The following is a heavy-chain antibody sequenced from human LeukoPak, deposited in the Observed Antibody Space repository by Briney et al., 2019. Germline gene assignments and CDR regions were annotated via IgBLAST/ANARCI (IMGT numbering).Heavy chain of an antibody. D-gene: IGHD5-24*01. CDR2: ISYDGSNK. Sequence: GGSLRLSCAASGFTFSSYAMHWVRQAPGKGLEWVAVISYDGSNKYYADSVKGRFTISRDNSKNTLYLQMNSLRAEDTAVYYCARDHGYNFKDAFDIWGQGTMVTVSS. CDR3: ARDHGYNFKDAFDI. J-gene: IGHJ3*02. V-gene: IGHV3-30*04. CDR1: GFTFSSYA.